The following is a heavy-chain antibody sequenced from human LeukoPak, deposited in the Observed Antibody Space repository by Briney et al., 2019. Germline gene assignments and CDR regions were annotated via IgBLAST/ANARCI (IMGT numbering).Heavy chain of an antibody. CDR3: AKGGVWELYFDY. D-gene: IGHD1-7*01. CDR2: ISGSGSST. J-gene: IGHJ4*02. V-gene: IGHV3-23*01. CDR1: GFTFSSYA. Sequence: GGSLRLSCAASGFTFSSYAMSWVRQAPGKGLEWVSVISGSGSSTYYADSVKGRFTISRDNSKNTLYLQMNSLGAEDTAVYYCAKGGVWELYFDYWGQGTLVTVSS.